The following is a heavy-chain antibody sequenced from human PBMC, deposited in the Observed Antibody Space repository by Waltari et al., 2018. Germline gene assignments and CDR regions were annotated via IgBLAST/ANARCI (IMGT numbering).Heavy chain of an antibody. J-gene: IGHJ4*02. CDR3: AKDRCTNGVCWDDY. V-gene: IGHV3-23*01. Sequence: EVQVLESGGGLVQPGGSLRLSCAASGFTFSSYAMNWVRQAPGKGLEWISSISGSAINTYYADSVKGRFTISRDNSKNTLYLQMNSLRADDTAVYYCAKDRCTNGVCWDDYWGQGTLVTVSS. D-gene: IGHD2-8*01. CDR2: ISGSAINT. CDR1: GFTFSSYA.